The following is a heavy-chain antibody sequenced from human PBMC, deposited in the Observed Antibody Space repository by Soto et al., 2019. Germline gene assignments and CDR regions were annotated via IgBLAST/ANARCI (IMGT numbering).Heavy chain of an antibody. CDR3: ARDSPGDYSGGMDV. CDR2: TYYRSKWYN. Sequence: SRTLSLTGAISGDSVSSNSASWNLIRQSPSRGLEWLGRTYYRSKWYNDYAVSVKSRITINPDTSKNQFSLQLNSVTPEDTAVYYCARDSPGDYSGGMDVWGQGTTVTVYS. V-gene: IGHV6-1*01. CDR1: GDSVSSNSAS. J-gene: IGHJ6*02. D-gene: IGHD4-17*01.